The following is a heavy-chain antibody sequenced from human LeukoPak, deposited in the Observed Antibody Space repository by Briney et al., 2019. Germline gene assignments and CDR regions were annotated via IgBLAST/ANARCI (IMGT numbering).Heavy chain of an antibody. CDR1: GFSFSSFG. D-gene: IGHD2-21*02. Sequence: GGSLRLSCEASGFSFSSFGMHWVRQAPGKGLEWVAVMWFDGSERYYAESVKGRFSISRDNSKNTVFLQMNSLRAEDTALYFCARDGAYCGGDCSLVSPLDYWGQGTLVTVSP. CDR3: ARDGAYCGGDCSLVSPLDY. CDR2: MWFDGSER. J-gene: IGHJ4*02. V-gene: IGHV3-33*01.